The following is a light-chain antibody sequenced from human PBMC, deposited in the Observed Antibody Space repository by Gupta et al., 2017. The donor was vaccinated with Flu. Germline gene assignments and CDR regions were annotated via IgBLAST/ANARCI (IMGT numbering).Light chain of an antibody. V-gene: IGKV2-28*01. Sequence: ISCRSSQSLLHSNGYNYLDWYLQKPGQSPQLLIYLGSNRASGVPDRFSGSGSGTDFTLKISRVEAEDVGVYYCMQALQSPPTFGLGTKVDIK. CDR2: LGS. CDR1: QSLLHSNGYNY. CDR3: MQALQSPPT. J-gene: IGKJ1*01.